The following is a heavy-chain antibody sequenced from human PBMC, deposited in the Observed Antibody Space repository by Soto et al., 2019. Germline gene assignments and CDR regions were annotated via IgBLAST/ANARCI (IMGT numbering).Heavy chain of an antibody. D-gene: IGHD6-19*01. V-gene: IGHV3-21*01. J-gene: IGHJ2*01. Sequence: EVQLVESGGGLVKPGGSLRLSCAASGFTFSSYSMNWVRQAPGKGLEWVSSISSSSSYIYYADSVKGRFTISRDNAKNSLYLQLNSLRAEDTAVYYCARDQTGYRSGWYLCWYFDLWGRGTQVTVSS. CDR2: ISSSSSYI. CDR1: GFTFSSYS. CDR3: ARDQTGYRSGWYLCWYFDL.